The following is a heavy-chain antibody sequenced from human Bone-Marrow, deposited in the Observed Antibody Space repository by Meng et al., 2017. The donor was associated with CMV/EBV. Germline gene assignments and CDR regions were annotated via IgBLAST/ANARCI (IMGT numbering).Heavy chain of an antibody. Sequence: GESLKISCAASGFTFDDYAMHWVRQAPGKGLEWVSAISGSGGSTYYADSVKGRFTISRDNSKNTLYLQMNSLRAEDTAVYYCAHKFGGYALANWGQGTLVTVSS. CDR1: GFTFDDYA. J-gene: IGHJ4*02. CDR2: ISGSGGST. D-gene: IGHD3-10*01. V-gene: IGHV3-23*01. CDR3: AHKFGGYALAN.